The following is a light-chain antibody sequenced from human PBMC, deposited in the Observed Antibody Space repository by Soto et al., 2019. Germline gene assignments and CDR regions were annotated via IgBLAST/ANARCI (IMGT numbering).Light chain of an antibody. CDR1: SSDVVGYNY. CDR2: DVS. V-gene: IGLV2-14*03. CDR3: SSYTTSNTRQIV. Sequence: QSVLTQPASVSGSPGQSITISCTGTSSDVVGYNYVSWYQHHPGKAPKLIIYDVSNRPSGVSNRFSGSKSGNTASLTISGLQPEDEADYYCSSYTTSNTRQIVFGTGTKVPVL. J-gene: IGLJ1*01.